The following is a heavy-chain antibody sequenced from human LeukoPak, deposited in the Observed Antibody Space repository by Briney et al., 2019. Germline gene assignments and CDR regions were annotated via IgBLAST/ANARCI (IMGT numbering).Heavy chain of an antibody. CDR2: ISNSGST. CDR1: GAPITRNTSS. Sequence: SETLSLTCSVSGAPITRNTSSWAWFPKPPGEGLEWIGSISNSGSTYYNPSLKSRLTISVDTSKNQFSLKLTSVTAADTAVYYCGSVDRGWFGVGDYWGQGTLVTVSS. CDR3: GSVDRGWFGVGDY. V-gene: IGHV4-39*01. J-gene: IGHJ4*02. D-gene: IGHD3-10*01.